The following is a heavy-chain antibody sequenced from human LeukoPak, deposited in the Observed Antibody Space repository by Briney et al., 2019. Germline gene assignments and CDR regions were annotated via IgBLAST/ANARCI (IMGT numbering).Heavy chain of an antibody. CDR1: GFTFSSYS. Sequence: GGSLRLSCAASGFTFSSYSMNWVRQAPGKGLEWVSYISSSSSTIYYADSVKGRFTISRDNAKNSLYLQMNSPRAEDTAVYYCARSSYYYGSGSFDYWGQGTLVTVSS. V-gene: IGHV3-48*04. CDR2: ISSSSSTI. CDR3: ARSSYYYGSGSFDY. J-gene: IGHJ4*02. D-gene: IGHD3-10*01.